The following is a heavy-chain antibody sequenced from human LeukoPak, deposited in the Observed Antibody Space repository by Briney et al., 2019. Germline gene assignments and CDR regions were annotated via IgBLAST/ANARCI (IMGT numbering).Heavy chain of an antibody. CDR2: ISGSSVYI. CDR3: ARGLGSSNYDVGNL. Sequence: PGGSLRLSCAASGFTFTNAWMNWVRQAPGKGLEWVSAISGSSVYIYYADSVKGRFTISRDNAKNSLFLQMNSLRAEDTAVYYCARGLGSSNYDVGNLWGQGTLVTVSS. V-gene: IGHV3-21*01. D-gene: IGHD3-10*02. CDR1: GFTFTNAW. J-gene: IGHJ5*02.